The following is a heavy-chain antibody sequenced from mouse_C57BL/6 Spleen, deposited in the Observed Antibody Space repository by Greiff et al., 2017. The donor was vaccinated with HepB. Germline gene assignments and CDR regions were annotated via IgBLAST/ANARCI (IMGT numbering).Heavy chain of an antibody. CDR3: TSYYGLYYFDY. CDR1: GFTFSSYA. V-gene: IGHV5-9-1*02. CDR2: ISSGGDYI. D-gene: IGHD1-1*01. J-gene: IGHJ2*01. Sequence: EVKLQESGEGLVKPGESLKLSCAASGFTFSSYAMSWVRQTPEKRLEWVAYISSGGDYIYYADTVKGRFTISRDNARNTLYLQMSSLKSEDTAMYYCTSYYGLYYFDYWGQGTTLTVSS.